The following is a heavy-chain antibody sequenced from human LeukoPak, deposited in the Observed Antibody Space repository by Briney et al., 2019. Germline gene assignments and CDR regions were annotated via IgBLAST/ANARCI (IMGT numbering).Heavy chain of an antibody. V-gene: IGHV4-59*01. Sequence: PSETLSLTCTVSGGSISSYYWSWIRQPPGKGLEWIGYIYYSGSTNYNPSLKSRVTISVDTSKNQFSLKLSSVTAADPAVYYCAREHYDSSGYYSSYYYYMDVWGKGTTVTVSS. D-gene: IGHD3-22*01. CDR1: GGSISSYY. CDR2: IYYSGST. CDR3: AREHYDSSGYYSSYYYYMDV. J-gene: IGHJ6*03.